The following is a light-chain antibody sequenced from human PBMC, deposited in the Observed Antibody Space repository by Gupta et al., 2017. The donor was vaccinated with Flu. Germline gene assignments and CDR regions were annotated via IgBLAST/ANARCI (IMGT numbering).Light chain of an antibody. Sequence: QPVVTQEPSFSVSPGGTVTPTCDLSSGPVATSHYPSWYQQNPGQTPRLLMYKTDSRSSGVPDRFSGSIGATKAALTXTXDQADDXSNYYCELDGRTGLYVFGSGTKVTVL. CDR3: ELDGRTGLYV. V-gene: IGLV8-61*01. CDR1: SGPVATSHY. CDR2: KTD. J-gene: IGLJ1*01.